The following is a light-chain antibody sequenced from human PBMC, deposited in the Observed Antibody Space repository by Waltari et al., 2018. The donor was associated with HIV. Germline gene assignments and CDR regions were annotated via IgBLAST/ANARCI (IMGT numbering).Light chain of an antibody. V-gene: IGLV6-57*04. CDR3: QSYYLNIVV. J-gene: IGLJ2*01. CDR2: EDT. CDR1: GGNIASYY. Sequence: NFLLTQPHSVSESPGQTVTISCTRSGGNIASYYVQWYQQRPDSAPTTVIYEDTKRPSGVPDRFSGSIDSSSNSASLTISGLQTDDEADYYCQSYYLNIVVFGGGTKLTVL.